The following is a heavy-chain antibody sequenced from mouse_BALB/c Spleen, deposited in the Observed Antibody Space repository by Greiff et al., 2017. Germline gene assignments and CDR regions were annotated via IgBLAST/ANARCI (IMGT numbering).Heavy chain of an antibody. CDR1: GFTFSSYT. CDR3: ARYTVYYYAMDY. CDR2: ISSGGGNT. V-gene: IGHV5-9*03. Sequence: EVQRVESGGGLVKPGGSLKLSCAASGFTFSSYTMSWVRQTPEKRLEWVATISSGGGNTYYPDSVKGRFTISRDNAKNNLYLQMSSLRSEDTALYYCARYTVYYYAMDYWGQGTSVTVSS. J-gene: IGHJ4*01.